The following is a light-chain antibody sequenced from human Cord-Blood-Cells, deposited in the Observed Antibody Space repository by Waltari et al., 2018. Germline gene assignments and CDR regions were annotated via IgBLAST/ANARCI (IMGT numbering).Light chain of an antibody. CDR1: QSISSY. J-gene: IGKJ2*01. Sequence: DIPMTQSPSSLSASVGDRVTITCRASQSISSYLNCYQQKPWKAPKLLIYAASSLQSGVPSRFSGSGSGTDFTLTSSSLQPEDFATYYCQQSYSTPYTFGQGTRLEIK. CDR2: AAS. CDR3: QQSYSTPYT. V-gene: IGKV1-39*01.